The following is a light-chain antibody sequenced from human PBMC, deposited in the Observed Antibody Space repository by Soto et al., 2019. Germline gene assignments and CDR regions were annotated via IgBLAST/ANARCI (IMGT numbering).Light chain of an antibody. CDR2: GAS. CDR3: QQYNNWPPIT. V-gene: IGKV3-15*01. CDR1: QSVSSK. Sequence: IGRKQSPATPSLSPREKTTLSLRSSQSVSSKLAWYQQKPGQAPRLLIYGASTRATGIPARFSGSGSGTEFTLTISSLQSEDFAVYYCQQYNNWPPITFGQGTRLEIK. J-gene: IGKJ5*01.